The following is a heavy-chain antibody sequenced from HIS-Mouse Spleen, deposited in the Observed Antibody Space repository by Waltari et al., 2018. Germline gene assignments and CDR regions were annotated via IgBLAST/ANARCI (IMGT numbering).Heavy chain of an antibody. V-gene: IGHV3-30-3*01. D-gene: IGHD6-13*01. CDR2: ISYDGSNK. Sequence: QVQLVESGGGVVQPGRSLRLSCAASGFTFSSYAMHWVRQAPGNGLEGVAVISYDGSNKYSADSVKGRFTISRDNSKNTLYLQMNSLRAEDTAVYYCARDSSSWYDAVDIWGQGTMVTVSS. J-gene: IGHJ3*02. CDR3: ARDSSSWYDAVDI. CDR1: GFTFSSYA.